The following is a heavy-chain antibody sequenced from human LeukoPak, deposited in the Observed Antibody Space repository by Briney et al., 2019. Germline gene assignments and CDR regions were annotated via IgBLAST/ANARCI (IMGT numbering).Heavy chain of an antibody. Sequence: PGRSLRLSCAASGFTFSSYGMHWVRQAPGKGLEWVAVIWYDGSNKYYADSVKGRFTISRDNSKNTLYLQMNSLRAEDTAVYYCAKVLGQYYYYYMDVWGKGTTVTVSS. D-gene: IGHD3-16*01. J-gene: IGHJ6*03. V-gene: IGHV3-33*06. CDR3: AKVLGQYYYYYMDV. CDR2: IWYDGSNK. CDR1: GFTFSSYG.